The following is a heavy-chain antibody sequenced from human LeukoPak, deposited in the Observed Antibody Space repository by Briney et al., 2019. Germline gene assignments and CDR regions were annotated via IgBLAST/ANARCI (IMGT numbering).Heavy chain of an antibody. Sequence: PGGSLRLSCSTSGFTFRTNAMSWVRQAPGEGLEGVSTSSGHQTFYDDPVKGRFTISRNNSKNTVYLHMSSLRVEDTAVYYCAKDWIQFNRVYDCFDSWGQGTLVTVSS. V-gene: IGHV3-23*01. J-gene: IGHJ4*02. CDR3: AKDWIQFNRVYDCFDS. CDR1: GFTFRTNA. CDR2: SSGHQT. D-gene: IGHD3-16*01.